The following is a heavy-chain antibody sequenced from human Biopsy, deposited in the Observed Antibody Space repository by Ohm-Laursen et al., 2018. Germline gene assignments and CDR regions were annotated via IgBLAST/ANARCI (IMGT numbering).Heavy chain of an antibody. D-gene: IGHD6-19*01. CDR1: GYTFSGYY. CDR3: ARDKYRSWDYFDN. Sequence: SVKVSCKASGYTFSGYYMHWVRQAPGQGLEWMGWINPDSGVTNYAQKFQGRVTMTRDTSISTAYMELSRLGSDGTAVYYCARDKYRSWDYFDNWGQGSLVTVSS. V-gene: IGHV1-2*02. J-gene: IGHJ4*02. CDR2: INPDSGVT.